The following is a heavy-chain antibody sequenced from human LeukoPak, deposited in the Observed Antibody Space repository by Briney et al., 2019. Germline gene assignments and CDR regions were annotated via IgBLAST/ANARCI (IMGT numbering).Heavy chain of an antibody. D-gene: IGHD3-22*01. CDR2: IYYSGST. V-gene: IGHV4-30-4*01. J-gene: IGHJ4*02. CDR1: GGSISSGDYY. Sequence: PSQTLSLTCTVSGGSISSGDYYWSWIRQPPGEGLGWIGYIYYSGSTYYNPSLKSRVTISVDTSKNQFSLKLSSVTAADTAVYYCARGAGIVEVTSFDYWGQGTLVTVSS. CDR3: ARGAGIVEVTSFDY.